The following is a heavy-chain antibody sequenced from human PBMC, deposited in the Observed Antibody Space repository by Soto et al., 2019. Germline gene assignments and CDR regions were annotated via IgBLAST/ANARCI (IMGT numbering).Heavy chain of an antibody. J-gene: IGHJ4*02. V-gene: IGHV1-18*01. CDR3: ARDLPGDYYDSSGYYGTLGVIPDY. D-gene: IGHD3-22*01. CDR2: ISAYNGNT. Sequence: QVQLVQSGAEVKKPGASVKVSCKASGYTFTSYGISWVRQAPGQGLEWMGWISAYNGNTNYAQKLQGRVTMTTDTSTSTAYMELRSLRSDDTAVYYCARDLPGDYYDSSGYYGTLGVIPDYWGQGTLVTVSS. CDR1: GYTFTSYG.